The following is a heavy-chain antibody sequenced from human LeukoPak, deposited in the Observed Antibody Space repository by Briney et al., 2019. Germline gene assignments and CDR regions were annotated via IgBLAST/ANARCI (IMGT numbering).Heavy chain of an antibody. CDR3: VSFYETY. J-gene: IGHJ4*02. V-gene: IGHV3-74*01. D-gene: IGHD2/OR15-2a*01. CDR2: INSDGSWT. CDR1: GNYW. Sequence: GGSLRLSCAASGNYWVHWVRQVPGKGLVWVSHINSDGSWTSYADSVKGRFTISKDNAKNTVYLQMNSLRAEDTAVYYCVSFYETYWGRGTLVTVSS.